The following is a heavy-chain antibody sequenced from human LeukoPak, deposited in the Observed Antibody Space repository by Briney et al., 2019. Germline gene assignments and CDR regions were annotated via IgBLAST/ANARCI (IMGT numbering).Heavy chain of an antibody. J-gene: IGHJ4*02. CDR2: INPNSGGT. CDR1: GYTFTVYY. Sequence: ASVKVSFKASGYTFTVYYMHWVRQAPGQGLEWMGWINPNSGGTNYAQKFQGRVTMTRDTSISTAYMELSRLRSDDTAVYYCARDLKVVSRGVINSAYGYDYWGQGTLVTVSS. V-gene: IGHV1-2*02. CDR3: ARDLKVVSRGVINSAYGYDY. D-gene: IGHD3-10*01.